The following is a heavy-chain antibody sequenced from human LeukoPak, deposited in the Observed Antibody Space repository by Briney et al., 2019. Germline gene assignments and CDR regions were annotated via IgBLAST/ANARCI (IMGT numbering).Heavy chain of an antibody. D-gene: IGHD3-22*01. CDR2: ISFSGSTI. J-gene: IGHJ1*01. CDR3: ARGGYYDSSGYYYVGYFHH. V-gene: IGHV3-48*03. Sequence: PGESLRLSCAASGFTFSSYEMNWVRQAPGKGLEWVSYISFSGSTIYFADSVKGRINISMDNAKNSLYVQMNSLRAEDTAVYYCARGGYYDSSGYYYVGYFHHWGQGTLVTVSS. CDR1: GFTFSSYE.